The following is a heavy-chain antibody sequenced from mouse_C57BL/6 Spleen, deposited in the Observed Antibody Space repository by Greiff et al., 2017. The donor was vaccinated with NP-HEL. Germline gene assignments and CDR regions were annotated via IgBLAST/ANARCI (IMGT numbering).Heavy chain of an antibody. D-gene: IGHD1-1*01. Sequence: QVQLKQPGAELVKPGASVKLSCKASGYTFTSYWMHWVKQRPGQGLEWIGMIHPNSGSTNYNEKFKSKATLTVDKSSSTAYMQLSSLTSEDSAVYYCARENYGSSWYFDVWGTGTTVTVSS. CDR2: IHPNSGST. CDR1: GYTFTSYW. V-gene: IGHV1-64*01. J-gene: IGHJ1*03. CDR3: ARENYGSSWYFDV.